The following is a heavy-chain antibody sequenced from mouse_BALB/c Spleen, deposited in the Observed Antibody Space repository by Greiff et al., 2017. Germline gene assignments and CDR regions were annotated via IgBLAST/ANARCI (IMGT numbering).Heavy chain of an antibody. Sequence: VQLKQSGPELVKPGASVKMSCKASGYTFTSYVMHWVKQKPGQGLEWIGYINPYNDGTKYNEKFKGKATLTSDKSSSTAYMELSSLTSEDSAVYYCARRASRGYFDVWGAGTTVTVSS. CDR2: INPYNDGT. CDR1: GYTFTSYV. V-gene: IGHV1-14*01. D-gene: IGHD3-3*01. CDR3: ARRASRGYFDV. J-gene: IGHJ1*01.